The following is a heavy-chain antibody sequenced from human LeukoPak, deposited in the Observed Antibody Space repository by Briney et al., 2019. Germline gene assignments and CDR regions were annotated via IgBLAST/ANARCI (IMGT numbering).Heavy chain of an antibody. V-gene: IGHV3-33*06. Sequence: GGSLRLSCAASGFTFSSYGMHWVRQAPGKGLEWVAVIWYDGSNKYYADSVKGRFTISRDNSKNTLYLQMNSLRAEDTAVYYCAKTVPCGGDCYPYYFDYWGQGTLVTVSS. CDR1: GFTFSSYG. CDR3: AKTVPCGGDCYPYYFDY. D-gene: IGHD2-21*02. J-gene: IGHJ4*02. CDR2: IWYDGSNK.